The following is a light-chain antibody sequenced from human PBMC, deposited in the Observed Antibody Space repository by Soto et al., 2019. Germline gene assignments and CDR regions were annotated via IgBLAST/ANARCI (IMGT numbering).Light chain of an antibody. V-gene: IGKV1-5*01. CDR1: QSISSW. CDR2: DAS. J-gene: IGKJ2*01. CDR3: QQYNSYLYT. Sequence: DIPMTQSPSTLPASVGDRVTITCRASQSISSWLAWYQQKPGKAPKLLIYDASRLESGAPSRFSGSRSGTDFTLTISSLQPDDSAPYYCQQYNSYLYTFGQGTKLEIK.